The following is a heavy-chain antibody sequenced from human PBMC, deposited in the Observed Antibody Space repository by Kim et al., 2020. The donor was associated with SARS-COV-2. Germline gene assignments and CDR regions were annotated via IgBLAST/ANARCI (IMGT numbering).Heavy chain of an antibody. D-gene: IGHD1-7*01. CDR2: IHSGGAT. CDR3: ASERGNYYWYFDL. V-gene: IGHV3-53*01. J-gene: IGHJ2*01. CDR1: ELTVSSNY. Sequence: GGSLRLSCAASELTVSSNYMSWVRQAPGKGLEWVSVIHSGGATYYAGSVRGRFTISRDNSKNTLYLQMNSLRAEDTAVNYCASERGNYYWYFDLWGRGTL.